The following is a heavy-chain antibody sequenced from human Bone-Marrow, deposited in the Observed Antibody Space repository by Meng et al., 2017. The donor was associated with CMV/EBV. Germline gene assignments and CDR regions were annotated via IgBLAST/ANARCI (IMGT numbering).Heavy chain of an antibody. CDR3: ARAVVVTDRSPLRYFDL. CDR1: GFTFSTYN. D-gene: IGHD2-21*02. J-gene: IGHJ2*01. V-gene: IGHV3-21*01. Sequence: GESLKISCAASGFTFSTYNMNWVRQAPGKGLEWVSSISGSSAYIYYAGSVKARFTISRDNAKNSLSLQMNSLRAEDTAVYYCARAVVVTDRSPLRYFDLGGRGTLVSVSS. CDR2: ISGSSAYI.